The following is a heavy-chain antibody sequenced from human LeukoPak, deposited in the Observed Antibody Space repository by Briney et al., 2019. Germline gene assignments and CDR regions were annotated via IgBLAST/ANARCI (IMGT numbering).Heavy chain of an antibody. J-gene: IGHJ4*02. V-gene: IGHV3-30*02. Sequence: GGSLRLSCAASEFTFSRYGMHWVRQAPGKGLEWVAFIRYDGSNKYYADSVKGRFTISRDNAKNSLYLQMNSLRAEDMALYYCAKDAGSYYGSGRLDYWGQGTLVTVSS. CDR3: AKDAGSYYGSGRLDY. D-gene: IGHD3-10*01. CDR1: EFTFSRYG. CDR2: IRYDGSNK.